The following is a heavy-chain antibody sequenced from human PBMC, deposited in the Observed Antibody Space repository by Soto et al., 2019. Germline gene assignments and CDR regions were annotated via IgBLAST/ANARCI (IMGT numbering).Heavy chain of an antibody. Sequence: SETLSLTCAVYGGSFSGYYWSWIRQPPGKGLEWIGEINHSGSTNYNPSLKSRVTISVDTSKNQFSLKLSSVTAADTAVYYCARGRNTAMVYYYYYGMDVWGQGTTVT. V-gene: IGHV4-34*01. D-gene: IGHD5-18*01. CDR1: GGSFSGYY. J-gene: IGHJ6*02. CDR3: ARGRNTAMVYYYYYGMDV. CDR2: INHSGST.